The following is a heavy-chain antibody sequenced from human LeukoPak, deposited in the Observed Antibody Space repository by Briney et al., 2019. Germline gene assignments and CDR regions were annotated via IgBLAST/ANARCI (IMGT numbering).Heavy chain of an antibody. CDR2: IDSGGGT. V-gene: IGHV3-23*01. D-gene: IGHD2-2*01. J-gene: IGHJ4*02. CDR3: ARHPEPGYCSSTSCHESYFDY. Sequence: GGSLRLSCAASGFTFSNYAMNWVRQAPGKGLEWVSAIDSGGGTYYADSVKGRFTISRDNSKNTLYLQMNSLRAEDTAVYYCARHPEPGYCSSTSCHESYFDYWGQGTLVTVSS. CDR1: GFTFSNYA.